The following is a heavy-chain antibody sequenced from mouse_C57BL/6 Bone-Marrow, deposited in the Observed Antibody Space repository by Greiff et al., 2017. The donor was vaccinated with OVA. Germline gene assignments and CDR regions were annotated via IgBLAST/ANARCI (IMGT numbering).Heavy chain of an antibody. CDR1: GFSLTSYG. Sequence: VMLVESGPGLVQPSQSLSITCTVSGFSLTSYGVHWVRQSPGKGLEWLGVIWSGGSTDYNAAFISRLSISKDNSKSQVFFKMNSLQADDTAIYYCARRRAYGYFDVWGTGTTVTVSS. V-gene: IGHV2-2*01. CDR2: IWSGGST. D-gene: IGHD6-5*01. J-gene: IGHJ1*03. CDR3: ARRRAYGYFDV.